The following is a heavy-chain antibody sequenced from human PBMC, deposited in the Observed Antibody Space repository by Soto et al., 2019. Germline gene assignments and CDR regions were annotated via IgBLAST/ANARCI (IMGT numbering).Heavy chain of an antibody. D-gene: IGHD3-16*01. CDR3: ARFLGESLDY. J-gene: IGHJ4*02. Sequence: ETLSLTCTVSGGSISSYYWSWIRQPPGKGLEWIGYIYYSGSTNYNPSLKSRVTISVDTSKNQFSLKLSSVTAADTAVYYCARFLGESLDYWGQGTLVTVSS. V-gene: IGHV4-59*01. CDR1: GGSISSYY. CDR2: IYYSGST.